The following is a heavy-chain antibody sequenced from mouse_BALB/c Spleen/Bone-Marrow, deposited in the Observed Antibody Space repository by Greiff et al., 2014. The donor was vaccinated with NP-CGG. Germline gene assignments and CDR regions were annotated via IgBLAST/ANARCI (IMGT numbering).Heavy chain of an antibody. J-gene: IGHJ3*01. CDR2: IDPANGNT. V-gene: IGHV14-3*02. CDR3: ASYYYGSYGFAY. Sequence: EVKLMESGAELVKPGASVKLSCTASGFNIKVTYMHWVKQRPEQGLEWIGRIDPANGNTKYDPKFQGKATITADTSSNTAYLQLSSLTSEDTAVYYCASYYYGSYGFAYWGQGTLVTVSA. D-gene: IGHD1-1*01. CDR1: GFNIKVTY.